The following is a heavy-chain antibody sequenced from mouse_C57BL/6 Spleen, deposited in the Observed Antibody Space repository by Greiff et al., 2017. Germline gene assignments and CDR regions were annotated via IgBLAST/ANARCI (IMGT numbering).Heavy chain of an antibody. Sequence: VKLVESDAELVKPGASVKISCKVSGYTFTDHTIHWMKQRPEQGLEWIGYIYPRDGSTKYNEKLKGKATLTADKSSSTAYMQLNSLTSEDSAVYFCASLYYGNSVDYWGQGTTLTVSS. V-gene: IGHV1-78*01. CDR1: GYTFTDHT. J-gene: IGHJ2*01. D-gene: IGHD2-1*01. CDR2: IYPRDGST. CDR3: ASLYYGNSVDY.